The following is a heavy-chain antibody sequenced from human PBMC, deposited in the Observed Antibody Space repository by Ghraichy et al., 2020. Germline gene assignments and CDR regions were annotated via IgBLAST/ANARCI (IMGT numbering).Heavy chain of an antibody. Sequence: GGSLRLSCAASGFTVSSNYMSWVRQAPGKGLEWVSVIYSGGSTYYADSVKGRFTISRDNSKNTLYLQMNSLRAEDTAVYYCAGRDGYNFNYYMDVWGKGTTVTVSS. CDR1: GFTVSSNY. D-gene: IGHD5-24*01. CDR2: IYSGGST. V-gene: IGHV3-53*01. J-gene: IGHJ6*03. CDR3: AGRDGYNFNYYMDV.